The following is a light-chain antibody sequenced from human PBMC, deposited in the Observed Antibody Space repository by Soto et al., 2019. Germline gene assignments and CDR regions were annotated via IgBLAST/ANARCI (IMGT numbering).Light chain of an antibody. J-gene: IGKJ2*01. Sequence: IVMTQSPATLSVSPGERATLSCRASQSVSSNLAWYQQKPGQAPRLIIYGASTRATGIPARFSGSGSGTEFTLTISSLQSEDFAVYYCQQYNNWPPTTFGQGPKLEIK. CDR1: QSVSSN. V-gene: IGKV3-15*01. CDR3: QQYNNWPPTT. CDR2: GAS.